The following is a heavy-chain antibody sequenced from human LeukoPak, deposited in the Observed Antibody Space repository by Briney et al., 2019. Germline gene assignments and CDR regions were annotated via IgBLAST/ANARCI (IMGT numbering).Heavy chain of an antibody. D-gene: IGHD2-2*01. CDR2: ISYSGANS. V-gene: IGHV3-23*01. CDR1: GFTFSGSA. J-gene: IGHJ6*02. CDR3: ARDGADIVVVPAATRHYGMDV. Sequence: GGSLRLSCAASGFTFSGSAMSWVRQAPGEGLEWVSLISYSGANSYYTDSVRGRFTISRDNSKDTLFLQMNSLRAEDTAIYYCARDGADIVVVPAATRHYGMDVWGQGTTVTVSS.